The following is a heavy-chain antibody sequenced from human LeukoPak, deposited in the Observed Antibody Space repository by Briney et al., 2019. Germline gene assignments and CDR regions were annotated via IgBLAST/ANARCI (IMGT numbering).Heavy chain of an antibody. CDR1: GASISSYY. Sequence: SETLSLTCAVSGASISSYYWNWIRQPPGKGLEWIGYIYYSGSTTYNPSLKSRVTISLDTSKSQFSLRLSSVTAADTATYYCATQDGSAYWYFDSWGQGTLVTVSS. CDR2: IYYSGST. D-gene: IGHD3-22*01. V-gene: IGHV4-59*01. J-gene: IGHJ4*02. CDR3: ATQDGSAYWYFDS.